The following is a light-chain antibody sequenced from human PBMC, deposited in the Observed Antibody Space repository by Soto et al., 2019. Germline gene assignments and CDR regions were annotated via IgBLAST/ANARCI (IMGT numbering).Light chain of an antibody. Sequence: QAVVTQPPSASGTPGQRVTISCSGSSSNIGINTVNWYQQLPGTAPKLLIYSNNQRPSGVPDRFSGSKSGTSAPLAISGLQSEDEADYYCAAWDDSLNGVVFGGGTKLTVL. CDR3: AAWDDSLNGVV. CDR2: SNN. V-gene: IGLV1-44*01. J-gene: IGLJ3*02. CDR1: SSNIGINT.